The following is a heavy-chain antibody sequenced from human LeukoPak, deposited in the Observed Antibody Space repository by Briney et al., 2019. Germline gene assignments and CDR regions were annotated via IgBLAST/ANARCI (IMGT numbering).Heavy chain of an antibody. CDR3: ARPPLGVDAFDI. CDR1: GYTFTSYW. Sequence: PGESLKISCKASGYTFTSYWIGWVRQMPGKGLEWMGIIDPGDSDTRYSPSFQGQVTISADKSINTAYLQWRSLKASDTAMYYCARPPLGVDAFDIWGQGTMVTVSS. D-gene: IGHD3-16*01. V-gene: IGHV5-51*01. CDR2: IDPGDSDT. J-gene: IGHJ3*02.